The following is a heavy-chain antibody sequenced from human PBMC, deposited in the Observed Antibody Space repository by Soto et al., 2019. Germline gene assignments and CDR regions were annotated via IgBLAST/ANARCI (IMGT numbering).Heavy chain of an antibody. Sequence: EVQLVESGGGLVQPGGSLKLSCAASGFTFTNYWIHWVRQAPGKGLVWVSRINSDGSNINYADFVKGRFTISRDNDKNTVYLQMNSLRAEDTAVYFCASSATGLYGDYNWGQGALVTVSS. V-gene: IGHV3-74*01. CDR3: ASSATGLYGDYN. J-gene: IGHJ1*01. CDR2: INSDGSNI. CDR1: GFTFTNYW. D-gene: IGHD4-17*01.